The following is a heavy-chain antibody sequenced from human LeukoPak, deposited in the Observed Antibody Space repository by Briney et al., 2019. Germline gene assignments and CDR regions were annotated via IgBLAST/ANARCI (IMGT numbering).Heavy chain of an antibody. D-gene: IGHD6-19*01. CDR2: IYYSGST. J-gene: IGHJ4*02. V-gene: IGHV4-31*03. CDR3: ASLAVAGLSEGY. Sequence: SQTLSLTCTVSGGSISSGGYYWSWIRQHPGKGLEWIGYIYYSGSTYYNPSLKSRVTISVDTSRNQFSLKLSSVTAADTAVYYCASLAVAGLSEGYWGQGTLVIVSS. CDR1: GGSISSGGYY.